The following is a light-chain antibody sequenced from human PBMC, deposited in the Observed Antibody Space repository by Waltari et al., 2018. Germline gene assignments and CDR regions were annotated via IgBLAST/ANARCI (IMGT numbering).Light chain of an antibody. CDR3: GAWDDSLNAWV. CDR1: SSNIGNNA. J-gene: IGLJ3*02. Sequence: SVLTQPPSVSEAPRQRVTISCSGSSSNIGNNAEHWYQQLPGKAPKVLIYHDDLLPSGVSDRFSGSKSRTSASLAISGLQAEDEAYYYCGAWDDSLNAWVFGGGAKLTVL. V-gene: IGLV1-36*01. CDR2: HDD.